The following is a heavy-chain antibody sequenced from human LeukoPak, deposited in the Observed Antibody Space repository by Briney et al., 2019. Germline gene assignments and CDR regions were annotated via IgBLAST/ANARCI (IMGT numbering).Heavy chain of an antibody. CDR3: AKDFTAGLDAFDI. CDR1: GYTFTSYA. V-gene: IGHV3-30-3*02. CDR2: ISSDGSNN. Sequence: SCKASGYTFTSYAMHWVRQAPGKGLEWVAVISSDGSNNYYADSVKGRFTISRDNAKNSLYLQMNSLRAEDTAVYYCAKDFTAGLDAFDIWGQGTMVTVSS. J-gene: IGHJ3*02. D-gene: IGHD3-10*01.